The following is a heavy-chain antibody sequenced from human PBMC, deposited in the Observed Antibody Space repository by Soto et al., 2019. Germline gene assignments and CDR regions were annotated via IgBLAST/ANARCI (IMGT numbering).Heavy chain of an antibody. D-gene: IGHD6-19*01. CDR2: IIPIFGTA. J-gene: IGHJ4*02. Sequence: QVQLVQSGAEVKKPGSSVKVSCKASGGTFSSYAISWVRQAPGQGLEWMGGIIPIFGTANYAQKFQGRVTITADESTSTADMELSSLRSEDTAVYYCARESHLAVAGGGYFDYWGQGTLVTVSS. CDR3: ARESHLAVAGGGYFDY. V-gene: IGHV1-69*12. CDR1: GGTFSSYA.